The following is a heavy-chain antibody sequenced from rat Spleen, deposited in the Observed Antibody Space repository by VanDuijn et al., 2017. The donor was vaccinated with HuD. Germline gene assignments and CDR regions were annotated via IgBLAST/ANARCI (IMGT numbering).Heavy chain of an antibody. CDR3: TRNRYRYTSGYVMDA. V-gene: IGHV2-1*01. J-gene: IGHJ4*01. CDR2: IGSTGKT. Sequence: QVQLKESGPGLVQPSQTLSLTCTVSGFSLTSNSVNWVRQPPGKGLEWMGAIGSTGKTDYNSALKSRLSISRDASKSQVFLKMDSLRTEDTAIYFCTRNRYRYTSGYVMDAWGQGASVTVSS. D-gene: IGHD1-5*01. CDR1: GFSLTSNS.